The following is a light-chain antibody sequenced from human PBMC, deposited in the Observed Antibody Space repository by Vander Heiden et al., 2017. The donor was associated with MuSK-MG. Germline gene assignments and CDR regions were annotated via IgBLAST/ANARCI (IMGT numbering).Light chain of an antibody. CDR3: QVWDSDSDHPV. CDR2: YDN. J-gene: IGLJ1*01. CDR1: NIGGKS. V-gene: IGLV3-21*04. Sequence: YVLTRPPSVSVAPGETARITCGGDNIGGKSVHWYQQKPGQAPVLVIYYDNERPSGIPERFSGSNSGDTATLTISRVDAGDEADYYCQVWDSDSDHPVFGAGTKVTAL.